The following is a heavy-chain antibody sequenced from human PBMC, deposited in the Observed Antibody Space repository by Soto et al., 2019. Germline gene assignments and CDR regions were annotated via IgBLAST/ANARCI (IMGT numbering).Heavy chain of an antibody. J-gene: IGHJ4*02. V-gene: IGHV3-30*18. D-gene: IGHD2-2*02. Sequence: QDHLVESGGGVVQPGTSLRLSCAASGFTFNTYGMHWVRQAPGKGLEWVAVISYAGSDKFYADSVKGRFTISRDNSKNTLYLQMSSLRPEDTAIYYCAKSPNFYCSSPNCYKYYFDYWGQGTRVNVSS. CDR3: AKSPNFYCSSPNCYKYYFDY. CDR2: ISYAGSDK. CDR1: GFTFNTYG.